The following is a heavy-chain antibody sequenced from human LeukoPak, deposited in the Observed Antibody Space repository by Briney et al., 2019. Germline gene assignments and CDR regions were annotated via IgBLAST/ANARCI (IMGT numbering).Heavy chain of an antibody. CDR2: IGTAGDT. Sequence: GGSLRLSCAASGFTFSSYDMHWVRQATGKGLEWVPAIGTAGDTYYPGSVKGRFTISRENAKNSLYLQMNSLRAGDTAVYYCARALNVGGAHDAFDIWGQGTMVTVSS. CDR3: ARALNVGGAHDAFDI. CDR1: GFTFSSYD. D-gene: IGHD2-21*01. V-gene: IGHV3-13*01. J-gene: IGHJ3*02.